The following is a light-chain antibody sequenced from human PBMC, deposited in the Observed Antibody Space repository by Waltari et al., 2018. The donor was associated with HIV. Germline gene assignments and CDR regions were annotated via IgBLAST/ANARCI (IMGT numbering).Light chain of an antibody. CDR1: QSVSSF. CDR3: QEYSSWPPIT. CDR2: DES. Sequence: PGERATLSCRASQSVSSFLAWYQQKPGQAPRLLSYDESNRATGIPARFTGSGSGTDFTLTISSLEPEDFAVYYCQEYSSWPPITFGQGTRLEIK. V-gene: IGKV3-11*01. J-gene: IGKJ5*01.